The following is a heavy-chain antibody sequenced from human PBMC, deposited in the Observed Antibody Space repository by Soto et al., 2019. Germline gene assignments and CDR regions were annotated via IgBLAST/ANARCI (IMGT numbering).Heavy chain of an antibody. V-gene: IGHV3-21*01. CDR1: GFTFSSYS. CDR2: ISSSSSYI. D-gene: IGHD6-19*01. Sequence: EVQLVESGGGLVKPVGSLRLSCAASGFTFSSYSMNWVRQAPGKGLEWVSSISSSSSYIYYADSVKGRFTISRDNAKNSLYLQMNSLRAEDTAVYYCAREMYSSGRSVFGFDYWGQGTLVTVSS. J-gene: IGHJ4*02. CDR3: AREMYSSGRSVFGFDY.